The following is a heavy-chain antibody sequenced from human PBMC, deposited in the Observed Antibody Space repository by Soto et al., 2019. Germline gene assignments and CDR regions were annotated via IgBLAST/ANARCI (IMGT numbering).Heavy chain of an antibody. CDR1: GYTFSSYA. J-gene: IGHJ4*02. CDR3: ARDTGDGTFDF. CDR2: INAGYGNT. Sequence: QVHLVQSGAEVRKPGASVKVSCKASGYTFSSYAMHWVRQAPGQRLEWMGWINAGYGNTKSSQKFQDRVTISRDTSASTADMELTSLRSEDTAVYYCARDTGDGTFDFWGQVTLGTVSS. V-gene: IGHV1-3*01. D-gene: IGHD7-27*01.